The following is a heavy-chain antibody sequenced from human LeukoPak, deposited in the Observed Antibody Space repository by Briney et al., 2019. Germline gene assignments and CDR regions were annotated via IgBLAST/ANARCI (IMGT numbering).Heavy chain of an antibody. CDR1: GGSISSGSYY. J-gene: IGHJ6*03. CDR3: ARLGPGFAYSYGSYYYYVDV. Sequence: SETLSLTCTVSGGSISSGSYYWSWIRQPAGKGLEWIGRIYTSGSTNYNPSLKSRVTISVDTSKNQFSLKLSSVTAADTSVYYCARLGPGFAYSYGSYYYYVDVWGKGTTVTVSS. V-gene: IGHV4-61*02. D-gene: IGHD5-18*01. CDR2: IYTSGST.